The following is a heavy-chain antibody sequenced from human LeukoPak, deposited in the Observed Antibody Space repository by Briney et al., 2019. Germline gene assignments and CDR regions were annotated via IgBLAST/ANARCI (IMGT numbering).Heavy chain of an antibody. Sequence: SETLSLTCTVSGGSISSSSYYWGWIRQPPGKGLEWIGSIYYSGSTYYNPSLKSRVTISVDTSKNQFSLKLSSVTAADTALYYCAKTKLDWLLFDFWGQGILVTVPS. CDR3: AKTKLDWLLFDF. CDR1: GGSISSSSYY. V-gene: IGHV4-39*07. J-gene: IGHJ4*02. CDR2: IYYSGST. D-gene: IGHD3-9*01.